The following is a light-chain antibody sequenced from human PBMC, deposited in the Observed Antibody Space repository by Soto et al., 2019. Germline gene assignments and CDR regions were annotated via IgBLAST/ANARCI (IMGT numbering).Light chain of an antibody. CDR2: DAS. J-gene: IGKJ1*01. V-gene: IGKV1-5*01. CDR1: QSITAW. Sequence: DIQMTQPPATLSASVGDRVTIPCRASQSITAWLAWYQQRPGRAPRLLIYDASNLASGVPSRFSGSGSGTEFTLTISSLQPDYFATYFCLQYNSYSSWTFGQGTQVDI. CDR3: LQYNSYSSWT.